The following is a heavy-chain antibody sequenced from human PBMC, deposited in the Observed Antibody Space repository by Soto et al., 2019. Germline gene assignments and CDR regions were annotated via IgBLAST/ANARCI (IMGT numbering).Heavy chain of an antibody. Sequence: GASVKVSCKASGYTFTGYYMHWVRQAPGQGLEWMGWINPNSGGTNYAQKFQGRVTMTRDTSISTAYMELSRLRSDDTAVYYCARGQVLTGYYFSNWFDPWGQGTLVTVSS. CDR2: INPNSGGT. CDR3: ARGQVLTGYYFSNWFDP. V-gene: IGHV1-2*02. J-gene: IGHJ5*02. D-gene: IGHD3-9*01. CDR1: GYTFTGYY.